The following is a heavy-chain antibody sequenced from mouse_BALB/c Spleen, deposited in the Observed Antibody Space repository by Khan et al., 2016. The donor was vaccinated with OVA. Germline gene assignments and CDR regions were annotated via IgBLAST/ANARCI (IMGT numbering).Heavy chain of an antibody. CDR2: ISYSGVT. CDR3: ARGNYYGYYFDY. J-gene: IGHJ2*01. Sequence: VQLKESGPGLVKPSQSLSLTCTVTGYSITSGYAWNWIRQFPGNKLEWMGYISYSGVTSYPPSLKSRISITRATSKNQFFLQLNSVTTEDTATYYCARGNYYGYYFDYWGQGTTLTVSA. CDR1: GYSITSGYA. D-gene: IGHD1-1*01. V-gene: IGHV3-2*02.